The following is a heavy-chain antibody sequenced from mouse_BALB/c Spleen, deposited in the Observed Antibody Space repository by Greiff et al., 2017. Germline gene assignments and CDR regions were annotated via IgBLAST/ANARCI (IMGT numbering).Heavy chain of an antibody. Sequence: QVQLQESGPGLVAPSQSLSITCTVSGFSLTNSGVHWVRQSPGKGLEWLGVIWGDGSTNYNSAFKSRLSISKDNSKSQVFLKMNSLQTDDTARYYCANYYPHYYAMDYWGQGTSVTVSS. CDR3: ANYYPHYYAMDY. CDR1: GFSLTNSG. CDR2: IWGDGST. V-gene: IGHV2-6-6*01. D-gene: IGHD1-1*01. J-gene: IGHJ4*01.